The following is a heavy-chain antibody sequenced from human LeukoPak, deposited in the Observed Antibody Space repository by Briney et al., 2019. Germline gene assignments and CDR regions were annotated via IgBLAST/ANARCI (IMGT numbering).Heavy chain of an antibody. CDR1: GYTFTGYY. CDR2: IIPILGTA. Sequence: SVKVSCKASGYTFTGYYMHWVRQAPGQGLEWMGGIIPILGTANYAQKFQGRVTITADESTSTAYMELSSLRSEDTAVYYCAREGEMATNVFDYWGQGTLVTVSS. CDR3: AREGEMATNVFDY. D-gene: IGHD5-24*01. J-gene: IGHJ4*02. V-gene: IGHV1-69*13.